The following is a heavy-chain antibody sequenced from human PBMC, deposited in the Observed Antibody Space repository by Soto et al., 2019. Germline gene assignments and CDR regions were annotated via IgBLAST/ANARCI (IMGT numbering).Heavy chain of an antibody. D-gene: IGHD6-19*01. V-gene: IGHV1-18*01. CDR3: ARVWSTVADTPPYYYYGMDV. J-gene: IGHJ6*02. CDR1: GYTFTSYG. CDR2: ISAYNGNT. Sequence: VASVKVSCKASGYTFTSYGISWVRQAPGQGLEWMGWISAYNGNTNYAQKLQGRVTMTTDTSTSTAYMELRSLRSDDTAVYYCARVWSTVADTPPYYYYGMDVWGQGTTVTVSS.